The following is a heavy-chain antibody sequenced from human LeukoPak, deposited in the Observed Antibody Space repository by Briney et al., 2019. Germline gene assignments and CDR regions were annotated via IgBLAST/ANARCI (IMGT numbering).Heavy chain of an antibody. CDR1: GFTFSSYA. J-gene: IGHJ4*02. V-gene: IGHV3-30-3*01. Sequence: PGGSLRLSCAASGFTFSSYAMHWVRQAPGKGLEWVAVISYDGSNKYYADSAKGRFTISRDNSKNTLFLQMNSLRADDTAVYYCAKDQYDSSGPYDSWGQGTLVTVSS. CDR2: ISYDGSNK. CDR3: AKDQYDSSGPYDS. D-gene: IGHD3-22*01.